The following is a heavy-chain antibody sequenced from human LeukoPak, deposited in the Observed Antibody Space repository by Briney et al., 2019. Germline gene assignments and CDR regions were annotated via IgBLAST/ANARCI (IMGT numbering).Heavy chain of an antibody. J-gene: IGHJ4*02. CDR2: IYTSGST. V-gene: IGHV4-61*02. Sequence: PSQTLSLTCTVSGASISSGSYYWSWIRQPAGKGLEWIGRIYTSGSTNYNPSLKSRVTISVDTSKNQFSLKLSSVTAADTAVYYCARGHVLRFLEWLMLDYWGQGTLVTVSS. D-gene: IGHD3-3*01. CDR3: ARGHVLRFLEWLMLDY. CDR1: GASISSGSYY.